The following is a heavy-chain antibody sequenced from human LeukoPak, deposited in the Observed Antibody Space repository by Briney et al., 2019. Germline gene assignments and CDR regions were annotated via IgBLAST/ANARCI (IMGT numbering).Heavy chain of an antibody. CDR1: GGSISSGDYY. CDR2: IYYSGST. J-gene: IGHJ4*02. D-gene: IGHD2-8*01. V-gene: IGHV4-30-4*01. CDR3: ARDNGGYTGIDY. Sequence: SETLSLTCTVSGGSISSGDYYWSWIRQPPGKGLEWIGYIYYSGSTYYNPSPKSRVTISVDTPKNQFSLELSSVTAADTAVYYCARDNGGYTGIDYWGQGTLVTVSS.